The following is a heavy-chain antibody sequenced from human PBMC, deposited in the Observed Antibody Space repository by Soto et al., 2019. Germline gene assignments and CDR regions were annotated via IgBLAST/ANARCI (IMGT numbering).Heavy chain of an antibody. D-gene: IGHD2-15*01. Sequence: LRLSCAASGFAFSSYGMHWVRQAPGKGLEWVAVISYDGSNKYYADSVKGRFTISRDNSKNTLYLQMNSLRAEDTAVYYCAKAFPTMAALVVAALDYWGQGTLVTVSS. CDR1: GFAFSSYG. CDR3: AKAFPTMAALVVAALDY. J-gene: IGHJ4*02. CDR2: ISYDGSNK. V-gene: IGHV3-30*18.